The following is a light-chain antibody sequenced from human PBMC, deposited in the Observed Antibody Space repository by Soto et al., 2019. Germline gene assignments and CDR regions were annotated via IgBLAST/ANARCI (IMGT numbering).Light chain of an antibody. CDR1: QSISSY. J-gene: IGKJ1*01. V-gene: IGKV3-11*01. CDR3: QQLTDWPPQWT. Sequence: EVVLTQSPDTLSLPPGERATLSCRASQSISSYLAWYQQKPGQALRLLIYDASSRATGIPARFSGSGSGTDFTLTISRLEPEDFTVYYCQQLTDWPPQWTVGQGTKVDI. CDR2: DAS.